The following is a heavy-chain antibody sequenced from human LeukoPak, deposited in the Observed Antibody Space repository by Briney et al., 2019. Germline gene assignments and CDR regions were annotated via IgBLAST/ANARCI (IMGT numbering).Heavy chain of an antibody. J-gene: IGHJ5*02. CDR2: IYYSGST. V-gene: IGHV4-61*05. CDR3: ARGGSTGTYYDFWSGYYLFDH. D-gene: IGHD3-3*01. CDR1: GGSISSSSYY. Sequence: PSETLSLTCTVSGGSISSSSYYWGWIRQPPGKGLEWIGYIYYSGSTNYNPSLKSRVTISVDTSKNQFSLKLSSVTAADTAVYYCARGGSTGTYYDFWSGYYLFDHWGQGTLVTVSS.